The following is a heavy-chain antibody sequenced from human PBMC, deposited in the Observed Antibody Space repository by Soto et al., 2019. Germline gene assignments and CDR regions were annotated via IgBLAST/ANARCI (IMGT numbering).Heavy chain of an antibody. CDR2: ISWSSVYT. J-gene: IGHJ4*02. CDR1: EFTFDDYA. CDR3: VKDKSLGGEAPTYYFDF. Sequence: EVQLVESGGGLVHPGRSLRLSCAASEFTFDDYAMHWVRQAPGKGLEWVACISWSSVYTGYADSVKGRFTISRDNAKNSLYLEMNSLRPEDTALYYCVKDKSLGGEAPTYYFDFWGQGTLVTVSS. V-gene: IGHV3-9*01. D-gene: IGHD2-21*01.